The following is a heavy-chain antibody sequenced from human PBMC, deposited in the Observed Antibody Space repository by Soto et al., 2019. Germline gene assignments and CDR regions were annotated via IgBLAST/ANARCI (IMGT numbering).Heavy chain of an antibody. CDR2: ISAYNGNT. D-gene: IGHD3-3*01. V-gene: IGHV1-18*04. Sequence: QVQLVQSGAEVKKPGASVKVSCKASGYTFTSYGISWVRQAPGQGLEWMGWISAYNGNTNYAQKLQGRVTMTTDTPTSTAYMELRSRRSEDTAVYYCAREGPYDFWSGYYPPDAFDIWGQGTMVTVSS. CDR1: GYTFTSYG. CDR3: AREGPYDFWSGYYPPDAFDI. J-gene: IGHJ3*02.